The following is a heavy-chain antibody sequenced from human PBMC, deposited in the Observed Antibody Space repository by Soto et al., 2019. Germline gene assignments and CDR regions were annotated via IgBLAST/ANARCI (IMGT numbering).Heavy chain of an antibody. J-gene: IGHJ4*02. CDR1: GGSISSYY. CDR2: IYYSGST. V-gene: IGHV4-59*01. Sequence: QVQLQESGPGLVKPSETLSLTCTVSGGSISSYYWSWIRQPPGKGLEWIGYIYYSGSTNYNPSLRXRLXISVDTSKNQFSLTLSSVTAADTAVSYCARSDGRYWGQGTLVTVSS. CDR3: ARSDGRY.